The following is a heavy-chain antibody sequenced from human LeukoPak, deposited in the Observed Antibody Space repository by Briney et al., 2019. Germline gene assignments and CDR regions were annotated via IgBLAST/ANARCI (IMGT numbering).Heavy chain of an antibody. CDR2: IIPIFGTA. CDR1: GGTFSSYA. Sequence: ASVKVSCKASGGTFSSYAISWVRQAPGQGLEWMGGIIPIFGTANYAQKFQGRVTITADESTSTAYMELSSLRSEDTAVYYCATRYCSGGSCYNPFDPWGQGTLVTVSS. J-gene: IGHJ5*02. V-gene: IGHV1-69*13. CDR3: ATRYCSGGSCYNPFDP. D-gene: IGHD2-15*01.